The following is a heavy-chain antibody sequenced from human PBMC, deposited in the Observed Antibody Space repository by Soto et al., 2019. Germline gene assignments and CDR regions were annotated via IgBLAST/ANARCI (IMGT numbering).Heavy chain of an antibody. J-gene: IGHJ3*02. D-gene: IGHD2-2*02. CDR2: INHSGST. CDR1: GGSFSGYY. Sequence: QVQLQQWGAGLLKPSETLSLTCAVYGGSFSGYYWSWIRQPPGKGLGWIGEINHSGSTNYNPSLKSRVTISVDTSKNQFSLKLSSVTAADTAVYYCASNGLGYCSSTSCYTGAFDIWGQGTMVTVSS. V-gene: IGHV4-34*01. CDR3: ASNGLGYCSSTSCYTGAFDI.